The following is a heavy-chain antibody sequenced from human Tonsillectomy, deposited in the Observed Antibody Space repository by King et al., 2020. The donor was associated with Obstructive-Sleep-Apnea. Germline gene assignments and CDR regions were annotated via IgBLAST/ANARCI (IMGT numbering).Heavy chain of an antibody. CDR3: ARLVEDGHSFGRLDY. D-gene: IGHD3-3*01. Sequence: VQLVQSGAEGKKPGESLKISCKGSEYTFSKYWIGWVRQVPGKGLEWMGMIYPGDSDTRNSPSFEGQVTISVAKSVSTAYLQWSSLKASDTAMYYCARLVEDGHSFGRLDYWGQGTLVIVSS. J-gene: IGHJ4*02. CDR1: EYTFSKYW. V-gene: IGHV5-51*01. CDR2: IYPGDSDT.